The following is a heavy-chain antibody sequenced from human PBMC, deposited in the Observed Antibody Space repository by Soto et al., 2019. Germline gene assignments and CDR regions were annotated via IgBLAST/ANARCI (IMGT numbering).Heavy chain of an antibody. V-gene: IGHV1-69*13. J-gene: IGHJ4*02. CDR3: ARSEDSRDFLDS. Sequence: SVKVSCKASGGTFSSYAISWVRQAPGQGLEWMGGIIPIFGTANYAQKFQGRVTITADESTSTAYMELRSLRSDDTAVFYCARSEDSRDFLDSWGQGNLDTGSA. CDR2: IIPIFGTA. D-gene: IGHD2-21*01. CDR1: GGTFSSYA.